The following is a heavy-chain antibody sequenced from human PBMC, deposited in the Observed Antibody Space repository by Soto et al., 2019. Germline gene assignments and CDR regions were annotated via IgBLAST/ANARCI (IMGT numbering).Heavy chain of an antibody. CDR3: TTDPGDYEDF. V-gene: IGHV3-15*01. CDR1: GITFTNAW. D-gene: IGHD4-17*01. Sequence: PGGSLRLSCAASGITFTNAWMSWVRQAPGKGLEWVGRIKNKADGGTTDYAAPVRGRFTISRDDTKNTLFLQMNSLETEDTAVYCCTTDPGDYEDFWGRGTLVTVSS. CDR2: IKNKADGGTT. J-gene: IGHJ4*02.